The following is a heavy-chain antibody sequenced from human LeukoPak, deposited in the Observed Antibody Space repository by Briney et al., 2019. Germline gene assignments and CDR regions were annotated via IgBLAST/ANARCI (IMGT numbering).Heavy chain of an antibody. Sequence: SETLSLTCTVSGGSISSGSYYWSWIRQPAGKGLEWIGRIYTSGSTNYNPSLKSRVTISVDTSKNQFSLKLSSVTAADTAVYYCASASGWYGVGAFDIWGQGTMVTVSS. CDR1: GGSISSGSYY. CDR2: IYTSGST. V-gene: IGHV4-61*02. D-gene: IGHD6-19*01. CDR3: ASASGWYGVGAFDI. J-gene: IGHJ3*02.